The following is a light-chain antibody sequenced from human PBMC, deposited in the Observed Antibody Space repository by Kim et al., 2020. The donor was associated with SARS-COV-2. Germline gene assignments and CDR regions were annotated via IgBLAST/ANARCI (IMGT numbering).Light chain of an antibody. J-gene: IGKJ2*01. CDR2: AAS. V-gene: IGKV1-39*01. CDR3: QQSYSTPPT. CDR1: QSISSY. Sequence: ASVGDRVTITCRASQSISSYLNWYQQKPGKAPKLLIYAASSLQSGGPSRFSGSGSGTDFTLTISSLQPEDFATYYCQQSYSTPPTFGQGTKLEI.